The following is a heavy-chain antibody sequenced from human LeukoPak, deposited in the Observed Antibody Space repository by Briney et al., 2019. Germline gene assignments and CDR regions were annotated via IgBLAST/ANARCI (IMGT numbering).Heavy chain of an antibody. CDR1: GGSISNYY. V-gene: IGHV4-59*01. CDR3: ARGEATLGHFNYYHYGMDV. J-gene: IGHJ6*02. CDR2: LYYSGSS. D-gene: IGHD3-3*02. Sequence: SEALSLTCTVFGGSISNYYCTWIRQPPGKGREWIGYLYYSGSSNYNPSLKSRVTISVDTSKNQFSLKLSSVTAADTAVYYCARGEATLGHFNYYHYGMDVWGQGTTVTVSS.